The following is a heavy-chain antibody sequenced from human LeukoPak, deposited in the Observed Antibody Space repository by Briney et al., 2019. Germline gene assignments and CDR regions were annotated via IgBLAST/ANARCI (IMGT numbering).Heavy chain of an antibody. CDR3: ARCTTGRTFGSLREIKRSREIDY. CDR2: INHSGST. V-gene: IGHV4-34*01. Sequence: SETLSLTCAVYGGSFSNYYWSWIRQSPGKGLEWIGEINHSGSTYYNPSLKSRVTMSVDTSKNQFSLNLSSVTAADTAVYYCARCTTGRTFGSLREIKRSREIDYWGQGTLVTVSS. J-gene: IGHJ4*02. D-gene: IGHD1-1*01. CDR1: GGSFSNYY.